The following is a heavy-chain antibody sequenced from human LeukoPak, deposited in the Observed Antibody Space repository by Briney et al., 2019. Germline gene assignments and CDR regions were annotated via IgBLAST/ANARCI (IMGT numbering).Heavy chain of an antibody. V-gene: IGHV4-59*01. Sequence: SETLSLTCTVFGGSISSYYWSWIWQPPGKGLEWIGYIYYSGSTNYNPSLKSRVTISVDTSKNQFSLKLSSVTAADTAVYYCAREAYDSSGYYYVFDYWGQGTLVTVSS. CDR1: GGSISSYY. D-gene: IGHD3-22*01. CDR2: IYYSGST. CDR3: AREAYDSSGYYYVFDY. J-gene: IGHJ4*02.